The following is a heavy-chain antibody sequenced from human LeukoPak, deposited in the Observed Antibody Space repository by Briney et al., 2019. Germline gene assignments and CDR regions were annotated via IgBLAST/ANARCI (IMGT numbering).Heavy chain of an antibody. CDR3: ARDYYDSSASATFDS. CDR1: GFTFSAYT. Sequence: GGSLRLSCEASGFTFSAYTMNWVRQAPGKGLEWVSSISSDETYIKYADSVKGRFSISRDNAKNSVFLEMRSVRVADTAVYFCARDYYDSSASATFDSWGQGNLVTVSS. V-gene: IGHV3-21*01. D-gene: IGHD3-22*01. CDR2: ISSDETYI. J-gene: IGHJ4*02.